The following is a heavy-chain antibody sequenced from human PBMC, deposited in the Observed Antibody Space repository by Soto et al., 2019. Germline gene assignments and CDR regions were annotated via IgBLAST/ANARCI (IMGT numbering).Heavy chain of an antibody. J-gene: IGHJ6*02. D-gene: IGHD2-8*01. Sequence: QVQLVQSGAEVKKPGASVKVSCKASGYTFTSYYMHWVRQAPGQGLEWMGIINPSGGSTSYAQKFQGRVTMTRDTSTSTVYMELSSLRSEDTAVYYCARDGVRKAQWIKYDNYYYYGMDVWGQGTTVTVSS. V-gene: IGHV1-46*01. CDR3: ARDGVRKAQWIKYDNYYYYGMDV. CDR2: INPSGGST. CDR1: GYTFTSYY.